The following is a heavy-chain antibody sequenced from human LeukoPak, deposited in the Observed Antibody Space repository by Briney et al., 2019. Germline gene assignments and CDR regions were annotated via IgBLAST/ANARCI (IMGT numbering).Heavy chain of an antibody. Sequence: PSETLSLTCTVSGGSISRSSYYWGWIRQPPGKGLEWIGSIYYSGSTYYNPSLKSRVTISVDTSKNQFSLKVTSVTAADTAVYYCASAYYDILGGHFDYWGQGTLVTVSS. CDR2: IYYSGST. CDR1: GGSISRSSYY. J-gene: IGHJ4*02. CDR3: ASAYYDILGGHFDY. V-gene: IGHV4-39*07. D-gene: IGHD3-9*01.